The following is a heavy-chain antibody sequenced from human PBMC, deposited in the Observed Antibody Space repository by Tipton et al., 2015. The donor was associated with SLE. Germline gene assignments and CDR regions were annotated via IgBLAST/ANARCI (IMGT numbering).Heavy chain of an antibody. CDR3: ARDREVGAYFQH. D-gene: IGHD1-26*01. J-gene: IGHJ1*01. CDR1: GFTFGSYG. V-gene: IGHV3-7*01. Sequence: SLRLSCAASGFTFGSYGMSWVRQAPGKGLEWVANIKQDGSEKYYVDSVKGRFTISRDNAKNSLYLQMNSLRAEDTAVYYCARDREVGAYFQHWGQGTLVTVSS. CDR2: IKQDGSEK.